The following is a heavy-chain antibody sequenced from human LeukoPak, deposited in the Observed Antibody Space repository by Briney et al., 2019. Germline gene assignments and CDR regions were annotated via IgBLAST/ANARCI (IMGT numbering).Heavy chain of an antibody. CDR3: ARGDYDIVVVPAAIGTNTREVNYMDV. J-gene: IGHJ6*03. V-gene: IGHV1-69*01. D-gene: IGHD2-2*01. CDR2: IIPISGAA. Sequence: GASVKVSCKAVGDTFSIYGISWVRQAPGQGLEWMGGIIPISGAAEYAQKFQGRVTITADEPTTTAYMELTSLTSDDTAVYYCARGDYDIVVVPAAIGTNTREVNYMDVWGKGTTVTVSS. CDR1: GDTFSIYG.